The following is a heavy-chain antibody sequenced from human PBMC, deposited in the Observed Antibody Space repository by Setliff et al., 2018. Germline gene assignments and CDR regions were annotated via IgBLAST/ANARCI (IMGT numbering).Heavy chain of an antibody. CDR1: GESFSNNY. D-gene: IGHD3-3*01. CDR3: ARERTIFGILVISGWFDP. V-gene: IGHV4-34*01. Sequence: SETLSLTCSVYGESFSNNYWSWIRQPPGKGLEWIGESSHSGSTTYNPSLKSRVTMSVDTSRNQISLNLTSVTAADTAMYYCARERTIFGILVISGWFDPWGQGTVVTVSS. J-gene: IGHJ5*02. CDR2: SSHSGST.